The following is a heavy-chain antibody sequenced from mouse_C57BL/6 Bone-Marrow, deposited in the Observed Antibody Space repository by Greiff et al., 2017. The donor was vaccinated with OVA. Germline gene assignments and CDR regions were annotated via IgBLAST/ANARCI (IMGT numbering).Heavy chain of an antibody. D-gene: IGHD2-1*01. CDR2: IYPRSGNT. CDR3: AREGYYGTGGY. Sequence: QVQLQQSGAELARPGASVKLSCKASGYTFTSYGISWVKQRTGQGLEWIGEIYPRSGNTYYNEKFKGKATLPADKSSSTAYMELRSLTSEDSAVYFCAREGYYGTGGYWGQGTTLTVSS. V-gene: IGHV1-81*01. CDR1: GYTFTSYG. J-gene: IGHJ2*01.